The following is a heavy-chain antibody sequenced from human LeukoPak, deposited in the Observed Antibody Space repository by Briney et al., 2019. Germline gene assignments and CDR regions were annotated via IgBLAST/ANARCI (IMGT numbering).Heavy chain of an antibody. CDR3: ARQDILATFDY. J-gene: IGHJ4*02. V-gene: IGHV1-18*01. CDR2: ISAYNGNT. CDR1: GYTFNSFG. D-gene: IGHD5-12*01. Sequence: ASVKVSCKASGYTFNSFGISWVRQAPGQRLEWMGWISAYNGNTNYAQKLQGRVTMTTDTSTSTAYMELRSLRSDDTAAYYCARQDILATFDYWGQGTLVTVSS.